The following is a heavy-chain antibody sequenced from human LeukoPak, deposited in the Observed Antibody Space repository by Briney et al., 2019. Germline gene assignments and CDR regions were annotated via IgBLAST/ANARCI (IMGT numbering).Heavy chain of an antibody. CDR3: AKLGPPSMVRGPMDV. J-gene: IGHJ6*03. D-gene: IGHD3-10*01. V-gene: IGHV3-23*01. CDR2: ISGSGGST. Sequence: PGGSLRLSCAASGFTFSSYAMSWVRPAPGKGLEWVSAISGSGGSTYYADSVKGRFTISRDNSKNTLYLQMNSLRAEDTAVYYCAKLGPPSMVRGPMDVWGKGITVTVSS. CDR1: GFTFSSYA.